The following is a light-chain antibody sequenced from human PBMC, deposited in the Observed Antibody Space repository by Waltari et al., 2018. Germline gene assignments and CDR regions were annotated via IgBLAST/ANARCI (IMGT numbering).Light chain of an antibody. CDR3: CSFAGTYTWV. CDR1: TSDFVGYNY. CDR2: DVT. V-gene: IGLV2-11*01. Sequence: SALTQPRSVSGSPGQSVTISCTGTTSDFVGYNYVSWYQHHPGKAPKLMIFDVTQRPSGVPDRFSGSKSANTASLTISGLQAEDEADYYCCSFAGTYTWVFGGGTKVTVL. J-gene: IGLJ3*02.